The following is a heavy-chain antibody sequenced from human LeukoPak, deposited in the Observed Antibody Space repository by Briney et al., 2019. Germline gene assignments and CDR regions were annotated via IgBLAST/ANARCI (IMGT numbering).Heavy chain of an antibody. J-gene: IGHJ4*02. D-gene: IGHD2-15*01. CDR1: GFTFSSYS. V-gene: IGHV3-48*01. CDR2: ISSSSSTI. CDR3: ASGISIVVVVAATLFDY. Sequence: GGSLRLSCAASGFTFSSYSMNWVRQAPGKGLEWVSYISSSSSTIYYADSVKGRFTISRDNAKNSLYLQMNSLRAEDTAVYYCASGISIVVVVAATLFDYWGQGTLVTVSS.